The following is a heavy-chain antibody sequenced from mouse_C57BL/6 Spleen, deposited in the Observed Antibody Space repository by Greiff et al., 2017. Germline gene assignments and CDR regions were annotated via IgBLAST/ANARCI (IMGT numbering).Heavy chain of an antibody. CDR2: IYPRSGNT. Sequence: VQLVESGAELARPGASVKLSCKASGYTFTSYGISWVKQRTGQGLEWIGEIYPRSGNTYYNEKFKGKATLTADKSSSTAYMELRSLTSEDSAVYFCARGGSSLYFDYWGQGTTLTVSS. CDR3: ARGGSSLYFDY. CDR1: GYTFTSYG. V-gene: IGHV1-81*01. J-gene: IGHJ2*01. D-gene: IGHD1-1*01.